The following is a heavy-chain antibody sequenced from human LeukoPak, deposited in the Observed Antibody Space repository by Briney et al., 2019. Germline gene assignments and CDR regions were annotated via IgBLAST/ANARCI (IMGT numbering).Heavy chain of an antibody. Sequence: ASVKVSCKASGYTFTRYGISWVRQAPGQGLEWMGWISAYNGNTNYAQKLQGRVTMTTDTSTSTAYMELRSLRSDDTAVYYCARVGPRITIFGVVIISDFDYWGQGTLVTVSS. CDR3: ARVGPRITIFGVVIISDFDY. J-gene: IGHJ4*02. V-gene: IGHV1-18*01. CDR2: ISAYNGNT. D-gene: IGHD3-3*01. CDR1: GYTFTRYG.